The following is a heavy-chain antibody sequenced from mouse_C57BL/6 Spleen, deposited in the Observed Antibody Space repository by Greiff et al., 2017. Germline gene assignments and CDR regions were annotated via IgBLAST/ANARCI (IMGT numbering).Heavy chain of an antibody. CDR2: INPNNGGT. Sequence: EVKLVESGPELVKPGASVKMSCKASGYTFTDYNMHWVKQSHGKSLEWIGDINPNNGGTSYNQKFKGKATLTVNKSSSTAYMELRSLTSEDSAVYYCARGGYYGYYFDYWGQGATLTVSS. D-gene: IGHD2-3*01. CDR3: ARGGYYGYYFDY. J-gene: IGHJ2*01. V-gene: IGHV1-22*01. CDR1: GYTFTDYN.